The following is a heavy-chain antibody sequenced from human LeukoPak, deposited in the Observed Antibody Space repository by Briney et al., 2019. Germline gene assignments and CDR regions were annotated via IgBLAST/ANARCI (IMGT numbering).Heavy chain of an antibody. V-gene: IGHV4-39*01. CDR2: IYYSGST. Sequence: PSETLSLTCTVSGGSISSSSYYWGWLRQPPGTGLEWIGSIYYSGSTYYNPSLKSRVTISVDTSKNQFSLKLSSVTAADTAVYYCARHGGSSQYYFDYWGQGTLVTVSS. J-gene: IGHJ4*02. CDR1: GGSISSSSYY. CDR3: ARHGGSSQYYFDY. D-gene: IGHD3-16*01.